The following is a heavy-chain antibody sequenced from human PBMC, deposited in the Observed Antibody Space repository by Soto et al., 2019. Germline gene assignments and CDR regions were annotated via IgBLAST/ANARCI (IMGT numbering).Heavy chain of an antibody. Sequence: ASVKVSCKASGYTFTSYGISWVRQAPGQGLEWMGWISAYNGNTDYAQKLQGRVTMTTDTSTSTVYMELRSLRSDDTAVYYCARELVVVVAVTYAFDIWGQGTMVTVSS. V-gene: IGHV1-18*01. CDR2: ISAYNGNT. CDR1: GYTFTSYG. J-gene: IGHJ3*02. D-gene: IGHD2-15*01. CDR3: ARELVVVVAVTYAFDI.